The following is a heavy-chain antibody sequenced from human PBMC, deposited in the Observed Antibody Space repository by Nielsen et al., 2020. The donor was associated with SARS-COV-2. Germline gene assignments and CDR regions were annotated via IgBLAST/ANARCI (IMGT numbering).Heavy chain of an antibody. CDR2: IYYSGST. CDR3: ARVTDGGNRYYYYYYMDV. Sequence: SETLSLTCTVSGGSISSYYWSWIRQHPGKGLEWIGYIYYSGSTYYNPSLKSRVTISVDTSKNQFSLKLSSVTAADTAVYYCARVTDGGNRYYYYYYMDVWGKGTTVTVSS. D-gene: IGHD4-23*01. V-gene: IGHV4-59*06. CDR1: GGSISSYY. J-gene: IGHJ6*03.